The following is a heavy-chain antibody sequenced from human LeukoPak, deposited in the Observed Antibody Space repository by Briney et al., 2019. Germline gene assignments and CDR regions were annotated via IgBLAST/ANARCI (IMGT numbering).Heavy chain of an antibody. Sequence: SQTLSLTCTVSGGSISSGDYYWSWIRQPPGKGLERFGDIYYSWSTYYNPSLKSRVTISVDTSKNQFSLKLSSVTAADTAVYYCARAYCSSTSCYWLGARPGARYYGMDVWGQGTTVTVSS. CDR2: IYYSWST. V-gene: IGHV4-30-4*01. CDR3: ARAYCSSTSCYWLGARPGARYYGMDV. D-gene: IGHD2-2*01. CDR1: GGSISSGDYY. J-gene: IGHJ6*02.